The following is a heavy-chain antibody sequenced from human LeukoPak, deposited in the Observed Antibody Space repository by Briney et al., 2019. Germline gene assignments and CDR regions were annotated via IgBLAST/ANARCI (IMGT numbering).Heavy chain of an antibody. D-gene: IGHD6-19*01. Sequence: SETLSLTCTVSGGSISSYYWSWIRQPPRKGLEWIGYIYYSGSTNYNPSLKSRVTISVDTSKNQFSLKLSSVTAADTAVYYCARDLGYSSGRYDYWGQGMLVTVSS. J-gene: IGHJ4*02. CDR2: IYYSGST. V-gene: IGHV4-59*01. CDR1: GGSISSYY. CDR3: ARDLGYSSGRYDY.